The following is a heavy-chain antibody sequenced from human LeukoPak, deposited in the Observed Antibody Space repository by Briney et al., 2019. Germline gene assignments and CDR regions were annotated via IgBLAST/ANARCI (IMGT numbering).Heavy chain of an antibody. CDR3: AKDFAPFLLWFGVGSDY. V-gene: IGHV3-30*02. D-gene: IGHD3-10*01. J-gene: IGHJ4*02. Sequence: GGSLRLSCAASGFTFSSYGMHWVRQAPGKGLEWVAFIRYDGSNKYYADSVKGRFTISRDNSKSTLYLQMNSLRAEDTAVHYCAKDFAPFLLWFGVGSDYWGQGTLVTVSS. CDR2: IRYDGSNK. CDR1: GFTFSSYG.